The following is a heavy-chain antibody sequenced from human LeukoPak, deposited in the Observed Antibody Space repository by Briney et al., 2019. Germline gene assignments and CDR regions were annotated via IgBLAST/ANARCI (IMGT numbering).Heavy chain of an antibody. D-gene: IGHD2-15*01. CDR2: ISDSGST. CDR3: ARHLRYCSGVTCYSSDAFDI. J-gene: IGHJ3*02. CDR1: SVCISTFY. Sequence: SETLSLTCTVSSVCISTFYWSWIRQPPGEGLEWIGYISDSGSTNYNPSLQSRITISVDTSKNQFSLKLSSVTAADTPVYYCARHLRYCSGVTCYSSDAFDIWGRGTMVTASS. V-gene: IGHV4-59*08.